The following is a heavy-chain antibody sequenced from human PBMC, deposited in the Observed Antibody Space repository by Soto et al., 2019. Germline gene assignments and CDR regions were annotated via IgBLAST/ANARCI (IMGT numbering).Heavy chain of an antibody. D-gene: IGHD3-22*01. V-gene: IGHV5-10-1*01. CDR2: IDPSDSYT. CDR1: GYIFTSYW. CDR3: ATYYYDSSGYYGIWFDP. Sequence: GESLKISCKGSGYIFTSYWITWVRQMPGKGLEWMGKIDPSDSYTNYSPSFQGHVTISADKSISTAYLQWSSLKASDTAMYYCATYYYDSSGYYGIWFDPWGQGTLVTVSS. J-gene: IGHJ5*02.